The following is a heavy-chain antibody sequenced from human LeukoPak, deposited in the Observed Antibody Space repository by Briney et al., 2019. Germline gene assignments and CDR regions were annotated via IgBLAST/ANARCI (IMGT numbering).Heavy chain of an antibody. V-gene: IGHV4-59*08. J-gene: IGHJ4*02. CDR1: GVSITTYY. D-gene: IGHD2-2*01. CDR3: ARSDGIRGKYLLDY. CDR2: AYYSAIT. Sequence: SETLSLTCTVSGVSITTYYWTWIWHPPGKGLEWIVYAYYSAITNYNPSLRNRVTISLDTSKNQFSLKLTSVTAADTALYYCARSDGIRGKYLLDYWGQGSLVTVSS.